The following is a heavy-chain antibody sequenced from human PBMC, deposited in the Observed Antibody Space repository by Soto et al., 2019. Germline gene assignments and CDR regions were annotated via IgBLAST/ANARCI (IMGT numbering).Heavy chain of an antibody. J-gene: IGHJ4*02. CDR2: IHDDGSRT. V-gene: IGHV3-74*01. Sequence: GGSLRLSCAASGFSFSSYWMHWVRQAPGKGLVWVSRIHDDGSRTSYADSVKGRFTISRDNAKNTLDLEMNSLRAEDTAVYYCAREEAVDTSMAPLDYWGQGTLVTVSS. D-gene: IGHD5-18*01. CDR1: GFSFSSYW. CDR3: AREEAVDTSMAPLDY.